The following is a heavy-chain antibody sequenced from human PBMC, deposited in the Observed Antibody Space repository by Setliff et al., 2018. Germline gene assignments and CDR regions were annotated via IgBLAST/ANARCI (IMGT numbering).Heavy chain of an antibody. V-gene: IGHV4-34*10. J-gene: IGHJ6*03. CDR2: INHSGST. D-gene: IGHD5-18*01. Sequence: SETLSLTCTVSGGSISNYWWGWIRQPPGKGLEWIGEINHSGSTNYNQSLKSRVIMTRNTSISTAYLELNTLRSDDTAVYYCARERVDTRSSTDYRYYMDVWGKGTTVTVSS. CDR1: GGSISNYW. CDR3: ARERVDTRSSTDYRYYMDV.